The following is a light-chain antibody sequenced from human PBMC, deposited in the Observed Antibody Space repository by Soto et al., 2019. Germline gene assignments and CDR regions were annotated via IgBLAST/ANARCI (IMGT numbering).Light chain of an antibody. J-gene: IGLJ2*01. V-gene: IGLV2-14*03. Sequence: QSALTQPASVSGSPGQSITISCTGTSSDVGAYNYVSWYQHHPGKAPKLMIYDVSNRPSGVSNRFSGSKSCNTASLTISGLQAEDEADYYCNSFTTSSTLVFGGGTKLTVL. CDR1: SSDVGAYNY. CDR3: NSFTTSSTLV. CDR2: DVS.